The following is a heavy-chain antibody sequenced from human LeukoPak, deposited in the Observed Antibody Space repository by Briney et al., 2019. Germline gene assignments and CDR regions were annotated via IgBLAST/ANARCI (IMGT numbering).Heavy chain of an antibody. CDR1: DDSITIYY. J-gene: IGHJ4*02. CDR3: ARWAIDHYFDY. CDR2: IDHTGIT. Sequence: PSETLSLTCTVSDDSITIYYWSWIRQPPGKGLEWIGYIDHTGITNYNPSLNSRVTISRDTSKNHFSLELSSATAADTAVYFCARWAIDHYFDYWGQGTLVTVSS. V-gene: IGHV4-59*01. D-gene: IGHD2-21*01.